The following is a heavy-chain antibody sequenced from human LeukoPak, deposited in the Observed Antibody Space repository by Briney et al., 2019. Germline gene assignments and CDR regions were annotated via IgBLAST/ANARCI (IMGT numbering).Heavy chain of an antibody. D-gene: IGHD4-11*01. J-gene: IGHJ4*02. CDR2: IYPGGSDT. CDR3: ARPQEGHSPFDY. CDR1: GYSFTSYW. V-gene: IGHV5-51*01. Sequence: GESLKISCKGSGYSFTSYWVGWVRQMPGKGLEWMGIIYPGGSDTRYSPSFQGQATISADKSISTAYLQWSSLKALDTAMYYCARPQEGHSPFDYWGQGTLVTVSS.